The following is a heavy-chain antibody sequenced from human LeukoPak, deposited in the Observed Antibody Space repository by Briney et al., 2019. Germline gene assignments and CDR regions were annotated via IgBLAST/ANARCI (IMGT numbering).Heavy chain of an antibody. J-gene: IGHJ4*02. Sequence: SQTLSLTCTVSGGSISSGGYYWSWIRQHPGKGLEWIGYIYYSGSTYYNPSLKSRVAISVDTSKNQFSLKLSSVTAADTAVYYCARAEDASANDYWGQGTLITVSS. V-gene: IGHV4-31*03. CDR2: IYYSGST. D-gene: IGHD6-13*01. CDR3: ARAEDASANDY. CDR1: GGSISSGGYY.